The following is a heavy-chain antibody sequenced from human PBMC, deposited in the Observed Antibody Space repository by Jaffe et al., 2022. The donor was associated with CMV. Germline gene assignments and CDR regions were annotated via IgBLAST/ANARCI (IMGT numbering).Heavy chain of an antibody. CDR1: GFTFSDHY. Sequence: EVQLVESGGGLVQPGGSLRLSCAASGFTFSDHYMDWVRQAPGKGLEWVGRTRNKANSYTTEYAASVKGRFTISRDDSKNSLYLQMNSLKTEDTAVYYCAASMVGDTTDYWGQGTLVTVSS. CDR3: AASMVGDTTDY. J-gene: IGHJ4*02. V-gene: IGHV3-72*01. D-gene: IGHD1-26*01. CDR2: TRNKANSYTT.